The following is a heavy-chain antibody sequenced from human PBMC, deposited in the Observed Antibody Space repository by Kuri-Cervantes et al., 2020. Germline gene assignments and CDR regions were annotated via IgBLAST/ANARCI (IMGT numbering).Heavy chain of an antibody. CDR2: IKSKTDGGTT. Sequence: GESLKISCAASAFSFSNAWMNWVRQGPGKGLEWVGRIKSKTDGGTTDYAAPVKGRFTISRDDSKNTLYLQMNSLKTEDTAVYYCTSRSDVPTYYYYYYMDVWGKGTTVTVSS. J-gene: IGHJ6*03. CDR3: TSRSDVPTYYYYYYMDV. CDR1: AFSFSNAW. V-gene: IGHV3-15*01.